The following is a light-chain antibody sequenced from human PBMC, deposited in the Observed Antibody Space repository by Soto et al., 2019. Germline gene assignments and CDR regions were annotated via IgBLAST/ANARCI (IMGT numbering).Light chain of an antibody. Sequence: EIVLTQSPGTLSVSPGERASLSCRASQSVSSSLLAWYQQKPGQAPRVLIYGATSRATGIPDRFSGSVSGTDFTLTISRLEPEDFAVYYCQLYGDSLFTFGPGTKVDI. CDR1: QSVSSSL. V-gene: IGKV3-20*01. CDR3: QLYGDSLFT. CDR2: GAT. J-gene: IGKJ3*01.